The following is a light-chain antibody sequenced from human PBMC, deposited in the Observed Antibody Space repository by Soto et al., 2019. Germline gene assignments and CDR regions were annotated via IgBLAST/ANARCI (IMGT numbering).Light chain of an antibody. CDR2: AAS. V-gene: IGKV1-27*01. J-gene: IGKJ3*01. CDR3: QEHNGDLPVA. Sequence: DIQMTQSPSSLSASVRDRVTITCRASQAIDQSAAWYQQKPGQVPKLLIYAASTLHSGVPSRFSGSGSGAHFTLTITGLQPEDVATYYCQEHNGDLPVAFGPGTTVDV. CDR1: QAIDQS.